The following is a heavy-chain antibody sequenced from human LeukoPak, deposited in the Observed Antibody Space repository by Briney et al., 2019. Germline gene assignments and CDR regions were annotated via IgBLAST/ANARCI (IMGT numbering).Heavy chain of an antibody. CDR2: INPNSGGT. D-gene: IGHD6-13*01. CDR3: AREEVIAAAGPTLDY. J-gene: IGHJ4*02. Sequence: GASVKVSCKASGYTFTDYYMHWVRQAPGQGPEWIGWINPNSGGTNYAQKFQGRVTMTRDTSISTAYMELSRLRSDDTAVFYCAREEVIAAAGPTLDYWGQGALVTVSS. V-gene: IGHV1-2*02. CDR1: GYTFTDYY.